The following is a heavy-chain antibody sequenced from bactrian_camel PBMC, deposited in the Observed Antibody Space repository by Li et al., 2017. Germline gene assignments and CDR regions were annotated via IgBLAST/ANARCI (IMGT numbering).Heavy chain of an antibody. Sequence: QVQLVESGGGSVQAGGSLRLSCVASGNTSKICTWNWYRQPPGKGLEWVSGMSPDGTKTWSADSVKGRATISRNNAQGTVVLQMNGLKSEDSALYYCAAYYSSGAPNWGQGTQVTVS. V-gene: IGHV3S6*01. J-gene: IGHJ4*01. D-gene: IGHD2*01. CDR1: GNTSKICT. CDR3: AAYYSSGAPN. CDR2: MSPDGTKT.